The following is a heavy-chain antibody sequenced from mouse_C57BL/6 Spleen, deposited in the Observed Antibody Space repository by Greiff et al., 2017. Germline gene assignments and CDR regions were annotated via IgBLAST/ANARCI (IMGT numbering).Heavy chain of an antibody. CDR2: IYPRSGNT. Sequence: VQLQQSGAELARPGASVKLSCKASGYTFTSYGISWVKQRTGQGLEWIGEIYPRSGNTYYNEKFKGKATLTADKSSSTAYMELRSLTSEDSAVYFCANYYGSSPLYAMDYWGQGTSVTVSS. J-gene: IGHJ4*01. CDR3: ANYYGSSPLYAMDY. V-gene: IGHV1-81*01. CDR1: GYTFTSYG. D-gene: IGHD1-1*01.